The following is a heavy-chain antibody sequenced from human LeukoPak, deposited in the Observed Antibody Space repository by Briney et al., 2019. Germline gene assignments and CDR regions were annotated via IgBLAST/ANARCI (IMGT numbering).Heavy chain of an antibody. Sequence: PGGSLRLSCAASGFTFSNFGMHWVRQAPGKGLEWVAVISYDGGNKFYVDSVKGRFTISRDNSKNTLYLQMNSLRAEDTAVYYCAKDSGYCSGGSCYPYYFDYWGQGTLVTVSS. J-gene: IGHJ4*02. D-gene: IGHD2-15*01. CDR2: ISYDGGNK. CDR1: GFTFSNFG. CDR3: AKDSGYCSGGSCYPYYFDY. V-gene: IGHV3-30*18.